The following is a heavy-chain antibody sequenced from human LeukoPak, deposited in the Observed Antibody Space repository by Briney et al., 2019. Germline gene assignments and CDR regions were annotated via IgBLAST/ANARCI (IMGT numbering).Heavy chain of an antibody. D-gene: IGHD4-23*01. CDR2: ISYSGFT. CDR3: ARSAVATAAGLDY. Sequence: SETLSLTCTISGGSISNYYGSWIRQPPGKGLEWIGYISYSGFTKYNPSLQSRVTISVDTSKNQFSLKLSSVTTADTAVYYCARSAVATAAGLDYWGQGTLVTVSS. J-gene: IGHJ4*02. V-gene: IGHV4-59*01. CDR1: GGSISNYY.